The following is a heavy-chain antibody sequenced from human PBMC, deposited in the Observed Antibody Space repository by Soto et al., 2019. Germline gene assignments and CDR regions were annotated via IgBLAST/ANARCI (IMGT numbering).Heavy chain of an antibody. CDR1: GYTFTGYY. V-gene: IGHV1-2*04. CDR2: INPNSGDT. D-gene: IGHD3-10*01. Sequence: QVQLVQSGAEVKKPGASVKVSCKASGYTFTGYYMHWVRQAPGQGLEWMGWINPNSGDTNYAQKFQGWVTMTRDTSISTAYMELSRLRSDDTAVYYCARDPYGSGQYGMDVWGQGTTVTVSS. CDR3: ARDPYGSGQYGMDV. J-gene: IGHJ6*02.